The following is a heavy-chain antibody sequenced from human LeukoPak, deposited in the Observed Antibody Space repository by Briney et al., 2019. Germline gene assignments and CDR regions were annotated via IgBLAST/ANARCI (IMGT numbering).Heavy chain of an antibody. Sequence: GGSLRLSCAASGFTFSSYAMSWVRQAPGKGLEWVSAISGSGGSTYYADSVKGRFTISRDNSKNTLYLRMNSLRAGDTAVYYCANLAVGIITGTADYWGQGTLVTVSS. D-gene: IGHD1-7*01. CDR1: GFTFSSYA. V-gene: IGHV3-23*01. CDR3: ANLAVGIITGTADY. CDR2: ISGSGGST. J-gene: IGHJ4*02.